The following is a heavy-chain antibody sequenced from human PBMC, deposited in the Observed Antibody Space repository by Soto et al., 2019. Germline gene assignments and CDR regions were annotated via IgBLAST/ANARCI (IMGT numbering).Heavy chain of an antibody. D-gene: IGHD4-4*01. CDR3: AKDSRPLYSTYGMDV. J-gene: IGHJ6*02. Sequence: GGSLRLSCAASGFTFSSYGMHWVRQAPGKGLEWVAVISYDGSNKYYADSVKGRFTISRDNSKNTLYLQMNSLRAEDTAVYYCAKDSRPLYSTYGMDVWGQGTTVTVSS. CDR1: GFTFSSYG. V-gene: IGHV3-30*18. CDR2: ISYDGSNK.